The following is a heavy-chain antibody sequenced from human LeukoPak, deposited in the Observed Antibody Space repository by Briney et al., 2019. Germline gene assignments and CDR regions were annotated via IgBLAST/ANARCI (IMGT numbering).Heavy chain of an antibody. CDR2: IYHSGST. D-gene: IGHD2-15*01. J-gene: IGHJ3*02. Sequence: PSETLSLTCTVSGGSISSGSYYWSWIRQPAGKGLEWIGSIYHSGSTYYNPSLKSRVTISVDTSKNQFSLKLSSVTAADTAVYYCASRLVVVAPNDAFDIWGQGTMVTVSS. V-gene: IGHV4-39*07. CDR3: ASRLVVVAPNDAFDI. CDR1: GGSISSGSYY.